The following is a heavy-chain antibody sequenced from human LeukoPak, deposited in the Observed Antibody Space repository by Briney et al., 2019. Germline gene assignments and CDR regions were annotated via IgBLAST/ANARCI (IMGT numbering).Heavy chain of an antibody. J-gene: IGHJ4*02. CDR3: AHIHYSYGYSSPYYFDY. CDR2: IYWDDDK. D-gene: IGHD5-18*01. Sequence: SGPTLVKPSQTLTLTCTFSGFSLSTSGVGVGWIRQPPGKALEWLALIYWDDDKRYSTSLKSMLTITKDTSKDQVVLTMTKMDPVDTATYYCAHIHYSYGYSSPYYFDYWGQGTLVTVSS. CDR1: GFSLSTSGVG. V-gene: IGHV2-5*02.